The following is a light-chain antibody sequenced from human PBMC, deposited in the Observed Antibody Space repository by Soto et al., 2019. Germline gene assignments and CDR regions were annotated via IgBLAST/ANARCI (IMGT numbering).Light chain of an antibody. J-gene: IGKJ4*01. CDR3: QQYYSYPLT. CDR2: AAS. Sequence: DIQMTQSPSTLSASVGDRVTITCRASQGISSYLAWYQQEPGKAPKLLIYAASTLQSGVPSRFSGSGSGTDFTLTISCLQSEDFATYYCQQYYSYPLTFGGGTKVDIK. CDR1: QGISSY. V-gene: IGKV1-9*01.